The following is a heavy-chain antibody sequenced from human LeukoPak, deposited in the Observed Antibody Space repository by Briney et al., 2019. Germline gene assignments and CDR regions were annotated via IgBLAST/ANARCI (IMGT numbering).Heavy chain of an antibody. Sequence: PGGSLRLSCAASGFTFSTYTMNWVRQAPGKGLVWVSCINGYGTTTNYADSVKGRFTISRDNAKNTLYLQMNSLRVEDTAVYYCARDEPTVTTGPPVGSWGQGTLVTVSS. D-gene: IGHD4-17*01. CDR3: ARDEPTVTTGPPVGS. CDR1: GFTFSTYT. V-gene: IGHV3-74*01. J-gene: IGHJ4*02. CDR2: INGYGTTT.